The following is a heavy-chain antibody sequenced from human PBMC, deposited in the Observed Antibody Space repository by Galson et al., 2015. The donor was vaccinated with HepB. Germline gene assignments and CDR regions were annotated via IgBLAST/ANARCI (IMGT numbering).Heavy chain of an antibody. Sequence: SLRLSSAASGVTFSIYSMYWVRQAPGKGLHWVSSISSSSNSIYYADSVKGLFTISRDNAKNSLYLQMNSLRAEDTAVYYCARGYCSGGSCYSAFDYWGQGILVTVSS. D-gene: IGHD2-15*01. CDR3: ARGYCSGGSCYSAFDY. CDR2: ISSSSNSI. J-gene: IGHJ4*02. V-gene: IGHV3-21*01. CDR1: GVTFSIYS.